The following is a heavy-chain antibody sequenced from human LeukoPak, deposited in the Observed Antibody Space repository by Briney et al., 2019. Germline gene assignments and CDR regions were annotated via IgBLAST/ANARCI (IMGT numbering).Heavy chain of an antibody. CDR1: GFTFSSYS. V-gene: IGHV3-64D*06. CDR2: ISSDGGGT. D-gene: IGHD3-22*01. Sequence: GGSLRLSCAASGFTFSSYSMHWVRQAPGKGLEYVSSISSDGGGTYYAGSVKGRFTISRDNSKNTLSLQMSSLRAEDTAVYYCVTRDSSGYFYNDWGQGTLVTVSS. CDR3: VTRDSSGYFYND. J-gene: IGHJ4*02.